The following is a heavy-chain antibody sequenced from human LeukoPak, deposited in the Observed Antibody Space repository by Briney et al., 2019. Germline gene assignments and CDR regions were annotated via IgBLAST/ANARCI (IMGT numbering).Heavy chain of an antibody. CDR1: GFSFSIYA. J-gene: IGHJ4*02. Sequence: GGSLRLSCAASGFSFSIYAMSWVREAPGQGLEWVSAISGNVDNTYYADSVKGRFTISRDNSKNTLYLQMNRLRAEDTAIYYCAKDRSGNCSGGSCFPPAFDYWGQGTLVTVSS. D-gene: IGHD2-15*01. CDR3: AKDRSGNCSGGSCFPPAFDY. CDR2: ISGNVDNT. V-gene: IGHV3-23*01.